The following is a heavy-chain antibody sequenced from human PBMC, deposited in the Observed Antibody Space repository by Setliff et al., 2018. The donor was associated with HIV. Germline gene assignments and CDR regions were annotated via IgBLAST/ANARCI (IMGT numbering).Heavy chain of an antibody. J-gene: IGHJ5*01. CDR1: GFTFSKSA. CDR2: INAANGHA. V-gene: IGHV1-3*01. CDR3: ARTDYDSGKSVLDS. D-gene: IGHD3-10*01. Sequence: ASVKVSCKASGFTFSKSAIHWVRQAPRQRLELMAWINAANGHAKYSQKFQGRVTITRDTSATIAYMELSSLTSEDTALYFCARTDYDSGKSVLDSWGQGTLVTVPQ.